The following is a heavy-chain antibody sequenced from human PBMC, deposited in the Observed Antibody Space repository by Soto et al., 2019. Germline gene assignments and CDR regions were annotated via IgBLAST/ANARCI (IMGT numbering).Heavy chain of an antibody. CDR1: GFTFSNHA. Sequence: QVQLVESGGGVVQPGSSLRLSCATSGFTFSNHAMHWVRQAPGKGLEWVAQIWYDGSIKNYADSMKGRFTISRDSPKNTLFLQMNSLRVEDTAVYYCARVGQHLAPYAFDIWGQGTLVTVSS. CDR2: IWYDGSIK. CDR3: ARVGQHLAPYAFDI. D-gene: IGHD6-13*01. V-gene: IGHV3-33*01. J-gene: IGHJ3*02.